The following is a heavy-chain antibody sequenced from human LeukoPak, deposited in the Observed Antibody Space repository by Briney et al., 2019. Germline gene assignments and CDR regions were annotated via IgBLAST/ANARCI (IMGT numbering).Heavy chain of an antibody. V-gene: IGHV3-48*01. CDR2: ISSSGRPI. D-gene: IGHD4-17*01. Sequence: GGSLRLSCAASGFTFTSYSMNWVRQAPGKGLEWVSYISSSGRPIYYADSVKGRFTISRDNAMNSLYLQMNSLRAEDTAVYYCAREREHDYGTDYWGQGTLVTVSS. CDR3: AREREHDYGTDY. CDR1: GFTFTSYS. J-gene: IGHJ4*02.